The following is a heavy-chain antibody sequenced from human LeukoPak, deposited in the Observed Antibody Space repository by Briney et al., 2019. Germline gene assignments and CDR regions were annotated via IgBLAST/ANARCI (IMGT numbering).Heavy chain of an antibody. CDR1: GYTFTGYY. J-gene: IGHJ4*02. Sequence: ASVKVSCKASGYTFTGYYMHWVRQAPGQGLEWMGWINPNSGGTNYAQKFQGRVTMTRDTSISTAYMELNRLRSDDTAVYYCARAPPRVRYSSASDYWGQGTLVTVSS. CDR2: INPNSGGT. V-gene: IGHV1-2*02. D-gene: IGHD5-18*01. CDR3: ARAPPRVRYSSASDY.